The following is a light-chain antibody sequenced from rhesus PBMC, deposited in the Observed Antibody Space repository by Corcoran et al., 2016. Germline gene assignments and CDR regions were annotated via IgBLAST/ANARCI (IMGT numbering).Light chain of an antibody. J-gene: IGKJ1*01. CDR3: QQYDDLPRT. CDR2: AAS. Sequence: DIQMTQSPSSLSASVGDKVTITCHASKGISSWLAWYQQKPGKAPKPLIYAASSLQSGVPSRFSGSGSGTDYTLTISSLQPEDCSTYYCQQYDDLPRTFGQGTKVEIK. V-gene: IGKV1-19*01. CDR1: KGISSW.